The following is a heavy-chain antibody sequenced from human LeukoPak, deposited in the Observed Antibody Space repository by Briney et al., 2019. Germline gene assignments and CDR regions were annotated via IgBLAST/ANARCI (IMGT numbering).Heavy chain of an antibody. Sequence: GESLKISCKGSGYSFNSYWIGWVRQMPGKGLEWMGIIYPGDSDTRYSPSFQGQVTISADKSISTAYLQWSSLKASDTAMYYCARQRVPAAIRFDYWGQGTLVTVSS. CDR3: ARQRVPAAIRFDY. J-gene: IGHJ4*02. D-gene: IGHD2-2*02. CDR1: GYSFNSYW. CDR2: IYPGDSDT. V-gene: IGHV5-51*01.